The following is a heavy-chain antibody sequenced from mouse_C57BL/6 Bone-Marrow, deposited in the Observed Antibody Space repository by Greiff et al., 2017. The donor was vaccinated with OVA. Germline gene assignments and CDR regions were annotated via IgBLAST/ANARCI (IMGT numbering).Heavy chain of an antibody. Sequence: QVQLQQPGAELVKPGASVKLSCKASGYTFTSYWMHWVKQRPGQGLEWIGMIHPKSGSTNYNEKFKSKATLTVDKSSSTAYMQLSSLTSEDSAVYYCAREGYYYGSSYDFFDYWGQGTTLTVSS. CDR3: AREGYYYGSSYDFFDY. D-gene: IGHD1-1*01. V-gene: IGHV1-64*01. CDR2: IHPKSGST. CDR1: GYTFTSYW. J-gene: IGHJ2*01.